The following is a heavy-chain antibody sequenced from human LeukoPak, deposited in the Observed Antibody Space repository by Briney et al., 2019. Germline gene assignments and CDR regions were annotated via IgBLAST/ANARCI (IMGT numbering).Heavy chain of an antibody. CDR3: ARQRYSSGWYAAGYFDY. CDR1: GGSFSGYY. Sequence: PSETLSLTCAVYGGSFSGYYWSWIRQPPGKGLEWIGEINHSGSTNYNPSLKSRVTISVDTSKNQVSLKLSSVTAADSAVYYCARQRYSSGWYAAGYFDYWGQGTLVTVSS. CDR2: INHSGST. D-gene: IGHD6-19*01. J-gene: IGHJ4*02. V-gene: IGHV4-34*01.